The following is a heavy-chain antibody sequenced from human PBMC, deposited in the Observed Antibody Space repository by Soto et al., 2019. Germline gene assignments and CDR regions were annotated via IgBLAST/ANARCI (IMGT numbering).Heavy chain of an antibody. J-gene: IGHJ6*02. CDR3: GKDTLDCSGGDCPLYYYYGMDV. CDR1: GFTFRSYG. CDR2: ISNDGAKK. D-gene: IGHD2-21*02. V-gene: IGHV3-30*18. Sequence: QVQLVESGGGVVQPGRSLRLPCAASGFTFRSYGMHWVRQAPAKGLEWLAVISNDGAKKYLADSVKGRLTISRDNSRNTLYLQMNSLSAGDTAVYYCGKDTLDCSGGDCPLYYYYGMDVWGQGTTVTVSS.